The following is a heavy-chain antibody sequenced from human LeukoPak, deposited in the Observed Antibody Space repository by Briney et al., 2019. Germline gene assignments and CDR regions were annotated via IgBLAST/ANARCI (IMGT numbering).Heavy chain of an antibody. CDR3: ARAPVGATHWYFDL. Sequence: SETLSLTCAVYGGSFSGYYWSWIRQPAGKGLEWIGRIYTSGSTNYNPSLKSRVTISVDTSKNQFSLKLSSVTAADTAVYYCARAPVGATHWYFDLWGRGTLVTVSS. D-gene: IGHD1-26*01. CDR1: GGSFSGYY. CDR2: IYTSGST. V-gene: IGHV4-59*10. J-gene: IGHJ2*01.